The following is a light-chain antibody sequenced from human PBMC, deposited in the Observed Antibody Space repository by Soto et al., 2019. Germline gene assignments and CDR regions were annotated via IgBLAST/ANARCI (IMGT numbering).Light chain of an antibody. CDR2: DTF. CDR1: QIVTSS. V-gene: IGKV3-11*01. Sequence: EIVLTQSPATLSLSPGTGATLSCRASQIVTSSVAWYQQRPGQAPRLLIYDTFTSATGIPARFSAKGAGTDFTLTLSSLEPEDSAVYFCQLRSDCPPTYTFGQGTKLE. CDR3: QLRSDCPPTYT. J-gene: IGKJ2*01.